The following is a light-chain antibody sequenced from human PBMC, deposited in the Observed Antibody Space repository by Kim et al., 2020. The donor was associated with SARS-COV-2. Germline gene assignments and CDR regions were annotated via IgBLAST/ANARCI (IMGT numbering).Light chain of an antibody. V-gene: IGLV2-14*03. CDR1: SSDVGGYNY. Sequence: GQSITISCTGTSSDVGGYNYVSWYQQHPGKAPKLMIYDVSNRPSGVSNRFSGSKSGNTASLTISGLQAEDEADYYYSSYTSSSTLVFGGGTKLTVL. CDR3: SSYTSSSTLV. J-gene: IGLJ2*01. CDR2: DVS.